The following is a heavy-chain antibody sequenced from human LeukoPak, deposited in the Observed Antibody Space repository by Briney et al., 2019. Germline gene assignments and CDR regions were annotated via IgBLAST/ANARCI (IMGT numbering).Heavy chain of an antibody. CDR1: GYTFTGYD. CDR2: INPNSGST. Sequence: ASVKVSCKASGYTFTGYDMHWVRQAPGHGLEWMGWINPNSGSTNYAQKFQGRVTITTDTSTRTAYMELRSLRSDDTAVYYCARFIVGATLDAFDIWGQGTMVTVSS. D-gene: IGHD1-26*01. V-gene: IGHV1-2*02. J-gene: IGHJ3*02. CDR3: ARFIVGATLDAFDI.